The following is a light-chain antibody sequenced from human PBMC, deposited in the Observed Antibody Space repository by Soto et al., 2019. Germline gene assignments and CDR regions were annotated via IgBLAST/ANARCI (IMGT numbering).Light chain of an antibody. CDR1: SSECGGYNC. CDR3: SSYAGSNNLV. CDR2: EVS. Sequence: QSALTQLASAPGSPGQSVTISCTGTSSECGGYNCVSWYQQHPGKAPELMIYEVSKRPSGVPDRFSGSKSGNTASLTVSGLQAEDDADYYCSSYAGSNNLVFGTGTKVTVL. J-gene: IGLJ1*01. V-gene: IGLV2-8*01.